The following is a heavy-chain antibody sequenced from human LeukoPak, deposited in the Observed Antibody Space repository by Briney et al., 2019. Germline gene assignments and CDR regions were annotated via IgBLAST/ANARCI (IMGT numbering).Heavy chain of an antibody. CDR1: GFTFSNAW. CDR2: IKSKTDGGTT. Sequence: GGSLRLSCAASGFTFSNAWMSWVRQAPGKGLEWVGRIKSKTDGGTTDYAAPVKGRFTISRDDSKNTLYLQMNSLKTEDTAVYYCTTEGKVSSGWPGFPPDHYYYYYGMDVWGQGTTVTVSS. J-gene: IGHJ6*02. D-gene: IGHD6-19*01. V-gene: IGHV3-15*01. CDR3: TTEGKVSSGWPGFPPDHYYYYYGMDV.